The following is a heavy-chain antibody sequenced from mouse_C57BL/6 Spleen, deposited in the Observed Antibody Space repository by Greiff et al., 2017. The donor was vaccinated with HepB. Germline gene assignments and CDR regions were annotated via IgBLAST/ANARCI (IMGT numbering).Heavy chain of an antibody. V-gene: IGHV1-4*01. J-gene: IGHJ2*01. CDR3: ARARVYDYYFDY. CDR2: INPSSGYT. D-gene: IGHD2-4*01. CDR1: GYTFTSYT. Sequence: VQLVESGAELARPGASVKMSCKASGYTFTSYTMHWVKQRPGQGLEWIGYINPSSGYTKYNQKFKDKATLTADKSSSTAYMHLSSLTSEDSAVYYCARARVYDYYFDYWGQGTTLTVSS.